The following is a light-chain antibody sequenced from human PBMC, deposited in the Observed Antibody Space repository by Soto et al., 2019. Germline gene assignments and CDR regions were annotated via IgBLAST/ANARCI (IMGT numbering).Light chain of an antibody. CDR2: DVS. Sequence: EVVMRQSPATLSVSPGEGATLSCRASQSVFTYLAWYQQKPGQAPRLLIYDVSDRATGIPDRFSGTGSGTDFTLTISSLEPEDFAVYYCHHRSNWPGTFGQGTKVDIK. CDR1: QSVFTY. V-gene: IGKV3-11*01. CDR3: HHRSNWPGT. J-gene: IGKJ1*01.